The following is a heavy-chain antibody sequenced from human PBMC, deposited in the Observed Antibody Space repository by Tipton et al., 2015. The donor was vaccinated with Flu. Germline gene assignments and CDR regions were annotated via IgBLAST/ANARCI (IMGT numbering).Heavy chain of an antibody. D-gene: IGHD3-9*01. J-gene: IGHJ6*02. V-gene: IGHV1-18*01. CDR3: ARATNYDILTGYYYYYGMDV. CDR1: GYTFTSYG. Sequence: QLVQSGAEVKKPGASVKVSCKASGYTFTSYGIGWVRQAPGQGLEWMGWISAYNGNTNYAQKLQGRVTMTTDTSTSTAYMELRSLRSDDTAVYYCARATNYDILTGYYYYYGMDVWGQGTTVTVSS. CDR2: ISAYNGNT.